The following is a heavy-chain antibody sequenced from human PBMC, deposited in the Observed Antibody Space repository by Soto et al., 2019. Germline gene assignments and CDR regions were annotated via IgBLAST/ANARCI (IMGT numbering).Heavy chain of an antibody. J-gene: IGHJ6*02. CDR3: ASLQVVNGMDV. Sequence: RXATLSLTCTVSGGSISSYYWSWIRQPPGKGLEWIGHVSYSGSANYNPSLKSRVTISLETSKNQFSLKLSSVTAADTAVFYCASLQVVNGMDVWGQGTTVTVSS. V-gene: IGHV4-59*01. CDR2: VSYSGSA. D-gene: IGHD2-15*01. CDR1: GGSISSYY.